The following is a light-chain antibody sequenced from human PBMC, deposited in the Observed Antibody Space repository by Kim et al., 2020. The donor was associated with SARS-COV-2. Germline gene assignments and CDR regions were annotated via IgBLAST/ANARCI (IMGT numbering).Light chain of an antibody. Sequence: GQSISITYSGTTRDVGGYNNVVWCQQQQGSDAKLLIYDVNNRPSGGSNRCSGSTSGSKASLPTSGLQTADEADYFCSSSTENTTVVFGGGTQLTVL. CDR2: DVN. V-gene: IGLV2-14*03. J-gene: IGLJ3*02. CDR3: SSSTENTTVV. CDR1: TRDVGGYNN.